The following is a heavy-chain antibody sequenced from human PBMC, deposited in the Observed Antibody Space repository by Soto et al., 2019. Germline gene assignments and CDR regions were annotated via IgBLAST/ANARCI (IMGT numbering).Heavy chain of an antibody. Sequence: SETLSLTCTVSGGSISTYYWSWIRQSPGKGLEWIGYIYYSGSTNYNPSLKSRVTISVDPSKNQFSLMLTSVTAADTAVYYCAGTRFYYASGRYWPFDYWGQGTLVTVSS. J-gene: IGHJ4*02. D-gene: IGHD3-10*01. V-gene: IGHV4-59*01. CDR1: GGSISTYY. CDR2: IYYSGST. CDR3: AGTRFYYASGRYWPFDY.